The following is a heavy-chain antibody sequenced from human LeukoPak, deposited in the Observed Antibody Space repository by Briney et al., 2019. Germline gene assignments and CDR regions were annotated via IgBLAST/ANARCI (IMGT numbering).Heavy chain of an antibody. CDR3: TRDAYESTVADAFDI. CDR1: GFTFSSYA. D-gene: IGHD6-19*01. Sequence: QPGGSLRLSCAASGFTFSSYAMTWVRQAPAKGLEWVSTIINSGGTPYYSDSVKGRFTISRDISRNTLYLHMTSLRAEDTAIYYCTRDAYESTVADAFDIWGQGTMVTVSS. CDR2: IINSGGTP. J-gene: IGHJ3*02. V-gene: IGHV3-23*01.